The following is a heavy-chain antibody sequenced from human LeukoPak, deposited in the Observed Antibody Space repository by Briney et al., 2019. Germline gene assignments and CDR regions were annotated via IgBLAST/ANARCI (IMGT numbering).Heavy chain of an antibody. CDR2: IYHSGST. CDR3: ARDRLAVETTSYYYYMDV. CDR1: GGSISSSNW. D-gene: IGHD6-19*01. J-gene: IGHJ6*03. V-gene: IGHV4-4*02. Sequence: SGTLSLTCAVSGGSISSSNWWSWVRQPPGKGLEWIGEIYHSGSTNYNPSLKSRVTISVDKSKNQFSLKLSSVTAADTAVYYCARDRLAVETTSYYYYMDVWGKGTTVTVSS.